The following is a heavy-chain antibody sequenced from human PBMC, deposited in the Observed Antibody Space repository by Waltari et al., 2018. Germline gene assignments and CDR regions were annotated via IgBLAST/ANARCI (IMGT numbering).Heavy chain of an antibody. V-gene: IGHV1-69*08. Sequence: QVQLVQSGAEVKKPGSSVKVSCKASGGTFSSYAISWVRQAPGQGLEWMGRIIPIFGTANYAQKFQGRVTITADKSTSTAYMELSSLRSEDTAVYYCARGSHYYNSSGYYGPTQFDYWGQGTLVTVSS. CDR2: IIPIFGTA. J-gene: IGHJ4*02. CDR1: GGTFSSYA. D-gene: IGHD3-22*01. CDR3: ARGSHYYNSSGYYGPTQFDY.